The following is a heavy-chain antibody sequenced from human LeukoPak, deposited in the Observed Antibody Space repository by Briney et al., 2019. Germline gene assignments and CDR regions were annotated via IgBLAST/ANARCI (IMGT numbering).Heavy chain of an antibody. CDR3: ATHSSSWYKAGMDV. CDR1: GYTFTSYG. J-gene: IGHJ6*02. D-gene: IGHD6-13*01. V-gene: IGHV1-8*02. CDR2: MNPNSGNT. Sequence: ASVKVSCKASGYTFTSYGISWVRQAPGQGLEWMGWMNPNSGNTGYAQKFQGRVTMTRNTSISTAYMELSSLRSEDTAVYYCATHSSSWYKAGMDVWGQGTTVTVSS.